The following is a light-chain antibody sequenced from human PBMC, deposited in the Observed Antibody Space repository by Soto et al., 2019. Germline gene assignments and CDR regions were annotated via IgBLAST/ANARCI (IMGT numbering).Light chain of an antibody. CDR1: SSDVGGYNF. CDR3: SSCTSSSTLV. V-gene: IGLV2-14*03. J-gene: IGLJ2*01. CDR2: DVT. Sequence: QSVLTQRASVSGSPGQSITISCTGTSSDVGGYNFVSWYQHHPGKVPKLMIYDVTNRPSGVSNRFSGSKSGNTASLTISGLQAEDEADYYCSSCTSSSTLVFGGGTKLTVL.